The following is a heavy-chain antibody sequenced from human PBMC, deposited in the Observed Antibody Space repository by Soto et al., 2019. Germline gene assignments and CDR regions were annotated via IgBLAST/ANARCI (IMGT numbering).Heavy chain of an antibody. CDR1: GYTFTGYY. CDR3: ARSTREGHSGYDSREDYYYYGMDV. D-gene: IGHD5-12*01. J-gene: IGHJ6*02. CDR2: INPNSGGT. Sequence: GASVKVSCKASGYTFTGYYMHWVRQAPGQGLEWMGWINPNSGGTNYAQKFQGRVTMTRDTSISTAYMELSRLRSDDTAVYYCARSTREGHSGYDSREDYYYYGMDVWGQGTTVTVSS. V-gene: IGHV1-2*02.